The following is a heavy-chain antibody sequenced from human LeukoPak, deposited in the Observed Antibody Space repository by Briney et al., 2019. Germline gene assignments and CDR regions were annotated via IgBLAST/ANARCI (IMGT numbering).Heavy chain of an antibody. Sequence: SETLSLTCTVSGGSISSYYWSWIRQPAGKGLEWIGRIYASGSTNNNPSLKSRVTISVDTSKKQFSLKLSSVTAADTAVYYCARETPYGSGSYPFDYWGQGILVTVSS. CDR3: ARETPYGSGSYPFDY. CDR2: IYASGST. CDR1: GGSISSYY. D-gene: IGHD3-10*01. V-gene: IGHV4-4*07. J-gene: IGHJ4*02.